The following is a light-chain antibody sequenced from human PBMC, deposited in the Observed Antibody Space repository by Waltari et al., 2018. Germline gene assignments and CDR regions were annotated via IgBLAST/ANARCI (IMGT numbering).Light chain of an antibody. CDR3: MQGAHWPWT. V-gene: IGKV2-30*01. CDR2: RVS. Sequence: DVVMTQSPLSLPVTLGQPASISCRSSQSLVASDRNTYFNWFQQRPGQAPRRLFYRVSKRDSGVPDRFSGSGSGTDVTLRITRVEAEGVGVYYCMQGAHWPWTFGQGTKVEIK. CDR1: QSLVASDRNTY. J-gene: IGKJ1*01.